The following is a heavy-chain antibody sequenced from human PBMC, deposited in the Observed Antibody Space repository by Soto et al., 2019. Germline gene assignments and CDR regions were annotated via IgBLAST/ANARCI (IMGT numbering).Heavy chain of an antibody. J-gene: IGHJ4*02. V-gene: IGHV1-69*14. CDR1: GGTFSSYA. Sequence: QVQLVQSGAEVKKPGSSVKVSCKASGGTFSSYAISWVRQAPGQGLEWMGGIIPMYDTAKYAQKFQDRVTITADRSTSTAYMELSSLRSEDTAVYYCARDITSHYDRSGYFFVPVFDYWGQGTLVTVSS. D-gene: IGHD3-22*01. CDR3: ARDITSHYDRSGYFFVPVFDY. CDR2: IIPMYDTA.